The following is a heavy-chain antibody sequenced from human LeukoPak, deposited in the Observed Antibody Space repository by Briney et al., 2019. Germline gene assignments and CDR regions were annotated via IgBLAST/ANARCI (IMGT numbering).Heavy chain of an antibody. D-gene: IGHD3-10*01. Sequence: GGSLRLSCVASGFTFSYYSTNWVRQAPGKGLEWVSYINSISGEIWYADSVKGRFTISRDDAKNSLYLQMNSLRDEDTAAYYCARDFGYFWGQGTLVTVSS. J-gene: IGHJ4*02. CDR2: INSISGEI. V-gene: IGHV3-48*02. CDR1: GFTFSYYS. CDR3: ARDFGYF.